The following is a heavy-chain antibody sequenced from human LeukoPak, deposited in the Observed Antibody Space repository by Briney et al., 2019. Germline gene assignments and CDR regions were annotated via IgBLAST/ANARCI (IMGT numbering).Heavy chain of an antibody. CDR3: AREIYYGSGSSPGEFDY. D-gene: IGHD3-10*01. J-gene: IGHJ4*02. V-gene: IGHV3-11*01. CDR2: ISSSDSRI. Sequence: GGSLRLSCAASGFPFSDYDMSWIRQAPGKGLEWVSYISSSDSRIYYADSVKDRFTISRGNTKNSLYLQMHSLRVEDTAVYYCAREIYYGSGSSPGEFDYWGQGTLVTVSS. CDR1: GFPFSDYD.